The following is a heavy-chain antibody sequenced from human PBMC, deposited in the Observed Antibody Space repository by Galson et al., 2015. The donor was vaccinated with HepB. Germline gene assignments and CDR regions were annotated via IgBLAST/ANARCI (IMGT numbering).Heavy chain of an antibody. CDR1: GGTFSSYA. V-gene: IGHV1-69*13. CDR2: IIPIFGTA. Sequence: SVKVSCKASGGTFSSYAISWVRQAPGQGLEWMGGIIPIFGTANYAQKFQGRVTITADESTSTAYMELSSLRSEDTAVYYCARKACSSTSCAGIYYYYYYMDAWGKGTTVTVSS. CDR3: ARKACSSTSCAGIYYYYYYMDA. J-gene: IGHJ6*03. D-gene: IGHD2-2*01.